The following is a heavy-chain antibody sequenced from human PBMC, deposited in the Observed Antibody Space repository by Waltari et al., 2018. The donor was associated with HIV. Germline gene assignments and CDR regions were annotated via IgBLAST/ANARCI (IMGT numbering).Heavy chain of an antibody. Sequence: EVQLVESGGHLVMPGGCLIHSCAASGFSFSKAWLRWVRQAPGKGPEWVGRIKSKADGGTTEYAAPVKGRFTISRDDSKNTLYLQMNSLRFEDTAVYYCTTDEFYYGNSGYFDYWGQGTLVTVSS. V-gene: IGHV3-15*05. CDR3: TTDEFYYGNSGYFDY. D-gene: IGHD3-22*01. CDR1: GFSFSKAW. J-gene: IGHJ4*02. CDR2: IKSKADGGTT.